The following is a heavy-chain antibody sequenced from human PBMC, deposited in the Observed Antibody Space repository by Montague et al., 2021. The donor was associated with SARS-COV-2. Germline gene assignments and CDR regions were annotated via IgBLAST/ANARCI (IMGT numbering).Heavy chain of an antibody. Sequence: SETLSLTCSVSGDSISGYYWNWIRQPPGKGLEWVGYIYYNTSDTNYNPSLQSRVTISLNTSKNKFSLHLRSVTAADTTLYCCARGTGYDYYFDCWGLGTLVTVSS. V-gene: IGHV4-59*01. CDR3: ARGTGYDYYFDC. CDR2: IYYNTSDT. CDR1: GDSISGYY. D-gene: IGHD5-12*01. J-gene: IGHJ4*02.